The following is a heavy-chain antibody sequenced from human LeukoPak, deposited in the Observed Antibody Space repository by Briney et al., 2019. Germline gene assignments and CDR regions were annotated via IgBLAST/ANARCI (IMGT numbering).Heavy chain of an antibody. CDR3: ASTIFGVVTYYCDY. D-gene: IGHD3-3*01. CDR2: IIPIFGTA. Sequence: SVKVSCKASGGSFSSHGITWVRQAPGQGLEWMGGIIPIFGTANYAQKFQGRVTITTDESTSTAYMELSSLRSEDTAVYYCASTIFGVVTYYCDYGGQGPLVPVA. V-gene: IGHV1-69*05. J-gene: IGHJ4*02. CDR1: GGSFSSHG.